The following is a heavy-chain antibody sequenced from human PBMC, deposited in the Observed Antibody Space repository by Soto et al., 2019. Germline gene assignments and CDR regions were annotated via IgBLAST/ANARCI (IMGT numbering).Heavy chain of an antibody. CDR1: GDSRSRYY. CDR2: IYTSGST. D-gene: IGHD6-19*01. J-gene: IGHJ6*02. Sequence: SETLSLTCTVSGDSRSRYYWSWVRQSAGKGLEWIGRIYTSGSTTYNPSLQSRVTMSLDTSKNQLSLKLSSVTAADTAVYYCAGDSVAGAMDVWGQGXTVTVYS. V-gene: IGHV4-4*07. CDR3: AGDSVAGAMDV.